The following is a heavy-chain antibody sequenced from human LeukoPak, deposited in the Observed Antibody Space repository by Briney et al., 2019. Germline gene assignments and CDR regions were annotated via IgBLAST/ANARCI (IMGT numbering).Heavy chain of an antibody. CDR2: VYSENT. J-gene: IGHJ6*03. CDR1: GDSISSSSFF. V-gene: IGHV4-39*07. D-gene: IGHD1-26*01. Sequence: SETLSLTCTVSGDSISSSSFFWGWIRQPPGKGLEWIGAVYSENTYYNPSLKSRVSISVDTSKNQFSLTMSSVTAADTAVYFCARGLEVRARVGYHYYMDVWGKGPRSPSP. CDR3: ARGLEVRARVGYHYYMDV.